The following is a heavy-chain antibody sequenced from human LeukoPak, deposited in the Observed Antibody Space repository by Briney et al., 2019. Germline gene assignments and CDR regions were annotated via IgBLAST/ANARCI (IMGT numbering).Heavy chain of an antibody. CDR2: ISGSTGNT. CDR3: ARPSGYYYFDFDY. Sequence: GGSLRLSCAASGFTFSSYAMSWVRQAPGKGLEWVSAISGSTGNTYYADSVKGRFTISRDSAKNTLYLQMNSLRAEDTAVYYCARPSGYYYFDFDYWGQGTLVTVSS. CDR1: GFTFSSYA. D-gene: IGHD3-22*01. J-gene: IGHJ4*02. V-gene: IGHV3-23*01.